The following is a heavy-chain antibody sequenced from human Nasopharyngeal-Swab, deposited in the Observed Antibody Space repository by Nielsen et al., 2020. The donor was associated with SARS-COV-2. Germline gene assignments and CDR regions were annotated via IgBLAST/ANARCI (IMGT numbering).Heavy chain of an antibody. Sequence: GGSLRLSCAASGFTFRDYSMNWVRQAPGKGLEWVSSIGRYGTDIFHADSVKGRFSVFRDAANKSIYLQMSSLRAEDTAIYYCAKDLGVESPLWFDYWGQGTLLTVSS. CDR3: AKDLGVESPLWFDY. J-gene: IGHJ4*02. CDR1: GFTFRDYS. D-gene: IGHD4-23*01. V-gene: IGHV3-21*04. CDR2: IGRYGTDI.